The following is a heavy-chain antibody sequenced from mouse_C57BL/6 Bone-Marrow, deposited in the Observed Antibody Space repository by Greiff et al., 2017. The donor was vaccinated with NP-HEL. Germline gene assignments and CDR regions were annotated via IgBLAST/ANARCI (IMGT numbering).Heavy chain of an antibody. V-gene: IGHV5-6*01. CDR2: ISSGGSYT. CDR3: ARQRDSSDYFDY. D-gene: IGHD3-2*02. J-gene: IGHJ2*01. Sequence: EVNVVESGGDLVKPGGSLKLSCAASGFTFSSYGMSWVRQTPDKRLEWVATISSGGSYTYYPDSVKGRFTISRDNAKNTLYLQMSSLKSEDTAMYYCARQRDSSDYFDYWGQGTTLTVSS. CDR1: GFTFSSYG.